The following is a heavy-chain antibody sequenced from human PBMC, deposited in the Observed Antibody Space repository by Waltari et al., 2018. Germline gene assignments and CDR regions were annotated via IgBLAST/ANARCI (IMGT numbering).Heavy chain of an antibody. CDR3: ARGLYGGDAFDI. J-gene: IGHJ3*02. D-gene: IGHD2-2*02. CDR2: IYYSGST. CDR1: GGSISRSY. V-gene: IGHV4-59*01. Sequence: QVQLQESGPGLVKPSETLSLPCTVSGGSISRSYWSWIRQPPGKGLEWIGYIYYSGSTNYNPSLKSRVTISVDTSKNQFSLKLSSVTAADTAVYYCARGLYGGDAFDIWGQGTMVTVSS.